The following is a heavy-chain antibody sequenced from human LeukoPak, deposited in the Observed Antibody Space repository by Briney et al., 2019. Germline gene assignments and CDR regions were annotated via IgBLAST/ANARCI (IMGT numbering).Heavy chain of an antibody. D-gene: IGHD6-19*01. CDR3: ASSRAVAGTPLDY. CDR2: IYPGDSDT. CDR1: GYSFTSYW. V-gene: IGHV5-51*01. J-gene: IGHJ4*02. Sequence: GESLRISCKGSGYSFTSYWIGWVRQMPGKGLEWMGIIYPGDSDTRYSPSFQGQVTISADKSISTAYLQWSSLKASDTAMYYCASSRAVAGTPLDYWGQGTLVTVSS.